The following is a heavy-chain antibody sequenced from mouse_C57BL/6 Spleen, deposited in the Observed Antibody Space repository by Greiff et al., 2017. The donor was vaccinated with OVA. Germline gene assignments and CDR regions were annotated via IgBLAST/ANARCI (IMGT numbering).Heavy chain of an antibody. V-gene: IGHV7-3*01. J-gene: IGHJ4*01. CDR2: IRNKANGYTT. CDR1: GFTFTAYY. Sequence: EVQWVDSGGGLVQPGGSLSLSCAASGFTFTAYYMSWVRQPPGKAFEWLGCIRNKANGYTTEYSASVKGRFTISRDNSQSILYLQMNALRAEDSATYYCARTPPDHRPMDYWGQGTSVTVSS. CDR3: ARTPPDHRPMDY.